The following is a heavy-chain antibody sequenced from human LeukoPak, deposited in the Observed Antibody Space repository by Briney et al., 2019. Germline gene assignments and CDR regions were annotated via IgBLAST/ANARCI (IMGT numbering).Heavy chain of an antibody. Sequence: SVKVSCKASGYTFTGYYMQWVRQARGQRLEWIGWIVVGSGNTNYAQKFQERVTITRDMSTSTAYMELSSLRSEDTAVYYCAASPAAADSGSYFGPRYWGQGTLVTVSS. CDR1: GYTFTGYY. CDR2: IVVGSGNT. J-gene: IGHJ4*02. D-gene: IGHD1-26*01. V-gene: IGHV1-58*02. CDR3: AASPAAADSGSYFGPRY.